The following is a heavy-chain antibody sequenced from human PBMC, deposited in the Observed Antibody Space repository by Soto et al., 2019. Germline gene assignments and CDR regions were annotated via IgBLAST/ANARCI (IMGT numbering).Heavy chain of an antibody. CDR3: ARGWGEGFGEFFSVAAQYYFDY. CDR2: IYYSGST. CDR1: GGSISSSSYY. Sequence: SETLSLTCTVSGGSISSSSYYWGWIRQPPGKGLEWIGSIYYSGSTYYNPSLKSRVTISVDTSKNQFSLKLSSVTAADTAVYYCARGWGEGFGEFFSVAAQYYFDYWGQGTLVTVSS. V-gene: IGHV4-39*01. J-gene: IGHJ4*02. D-gene: IGHD3-10*01.